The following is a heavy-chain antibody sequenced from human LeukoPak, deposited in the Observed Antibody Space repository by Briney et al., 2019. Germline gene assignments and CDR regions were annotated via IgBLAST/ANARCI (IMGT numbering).Heavy chain of an antibody. D-gene: IGHD3-22*01. V-gene: IGHV1-69*05. J-gene: IGHJ4*02. CDR3: ARANYDSSGYYYW. Sequence: SVKVSFKASGGTFSSYAISWVRQAPGQGLEWMGRIIPIFGTANYAQKFQGRVTITTDESTSTAYMELSSLRSEDTAVYYCARANYDSSGYYYWWGQGTLVTVSS. CDR1: GGTFSSYA. CDR2: IIPIFGTA.